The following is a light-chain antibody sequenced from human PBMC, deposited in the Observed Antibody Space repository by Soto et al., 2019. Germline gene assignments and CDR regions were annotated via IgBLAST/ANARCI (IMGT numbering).Light chain of an antibody. V-gene: IGKV3-15*01. Sequence: EIVLTQSPATLSVSPGEGATLSCRASQSVSGNLAWYQQKPGQAPRLLIYGASTMATGIPARFSGSGSGTDFTLTISSLQSEDFAVYYCQQCNNWPRTFGQGTKLEIK. CDR2: GAS. CDR1: QSVSGN. CDR3: QQCNNWPRT. J-gene: IGKJ2*01.